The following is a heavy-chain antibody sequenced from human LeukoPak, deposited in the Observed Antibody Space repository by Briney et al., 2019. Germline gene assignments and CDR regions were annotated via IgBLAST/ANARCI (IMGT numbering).Heavy chain of an antibody. D-gene: IGHD3-22*01. CDR2: SSNSGSRT. CDR1: GFIFSDYY. Sequence: PGGPLRLSCAASGFIFSDYYMTWIRQAPGKGLEWVSYSSNSGSRTHFANSVKGRFTISRDSARNSVYLQRSSRRAEDTALYYCARLYYDRSGYYHAFDMWGQGTMVIVSS. J-gene: IGHJ3*02. V-gene: IGHV3-11*03. CDR3: ARLYYDRSGYYHAFDM.